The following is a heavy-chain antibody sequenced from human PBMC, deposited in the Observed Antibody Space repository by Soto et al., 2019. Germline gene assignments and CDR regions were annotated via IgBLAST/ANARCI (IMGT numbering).Heavy chain of an antibody. Sequence: EVQLVASGGGLVQPGGSLRLSCAVSGFTFSSSEMYWVRQAPGKGLEWISYIHPSGQPIFYADSVKGRFTISRDNANNSLFLQMNSLRAEDTAVYYCARRASSWGQGTMVTVSS. J-gene: IGHJ3*01. D-gene: IGHD2-2*01. CDR2: IHPSGQPI. V-gene: IGHV3-48*03. CDR1: GFTFSSSE. CDR3: ARRASS.